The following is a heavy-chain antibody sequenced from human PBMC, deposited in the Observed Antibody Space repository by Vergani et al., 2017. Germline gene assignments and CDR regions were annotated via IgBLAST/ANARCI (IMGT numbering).Heavy chain of an antibody. J-gene: IGHJ6*03. D-gene: IGHD2-2*01. CDR1: GGSISSGSYY. CDR3: ARDRKDIVVVPAARTPYYYYYMDV. V-gene: IGHV4-61*02. Sequence: QVQLQESGPGLVKPSQTLSLTCTVSGGSISSGSYYWSWIRQPARKGLEWIGRIYTSGSTNYNPSLKSRVTISVDTSKNQFSLKLSSVTAADTAVYYCARDRKDIVVVPAARTPYYYYYMDVWGKGTTVTVSS. CDR2: IYTSGST.